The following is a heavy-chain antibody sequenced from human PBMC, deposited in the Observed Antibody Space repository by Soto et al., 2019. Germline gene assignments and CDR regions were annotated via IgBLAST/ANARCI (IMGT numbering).Heavy chain of an antibody. Sequence: SETLSLTCAVSGGSISSGGYSWSWIRQPPGKGLEWIGYIYHSGSTFYNPALKSRVTISIDKSKNQSSLKLGSVPAADTAVYYCASVVVRRTLWGYNSFDPWGQGTLVTVSS. D-gene: IGHD3-16*01. CDR3: ASVVVRRTLWGYNSFDP. J-gene: IGHJ5*02. CDR2: IYHSGST. CDR1: GGSISSGGYS. V-gene: IGHV4-30-2*01.